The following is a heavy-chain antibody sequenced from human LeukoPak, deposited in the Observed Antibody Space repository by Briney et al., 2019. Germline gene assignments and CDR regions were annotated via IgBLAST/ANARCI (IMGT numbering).Heavy chain of an antibody. CDR1: GYTFTSYG. V-gene: IGHV1-18*01. D-gene: IGHD1-26*01. Sequence: ASVKVSCKASGYTFTSYGISWVRQAPGQGLEWMGWISAYNGNTNYAQKVQGRVTMTTDTSTSTAYMELRSLRSDDTAVYYCAREMAPWEPLQIADYYYGMDVWGQGTTVTVSS. J-gene: IGHJ6*02. CDR2: ISAYNGNT. CDR3: AREMAPWEPLQIADYYYGMDV.